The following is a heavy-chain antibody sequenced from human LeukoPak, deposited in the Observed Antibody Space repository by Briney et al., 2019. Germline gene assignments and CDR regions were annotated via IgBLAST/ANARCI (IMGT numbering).Heavy chain of an antibody. D-gene: IGHD2-15*01. CDR1: GFTFSSYV. CDR2: IIVYGAST. J-gene: IGHJ4*02. V-gene: IGHV3-23*01. Sequence: GGSLRLSCEASGFTFSSYVLSWVRQARGEALEWGSAIIVYGASTYYADSVKGRFTISRDNSKNTLYLQMSSLRAEDTAIYYCAKEYCSGGNCYSFFDSWGQGTLVTVSS. CDR3: AKEYCSGGNCYSFFDS.